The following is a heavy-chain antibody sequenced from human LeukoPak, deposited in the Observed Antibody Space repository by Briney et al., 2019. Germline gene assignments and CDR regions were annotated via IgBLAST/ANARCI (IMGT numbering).Heavy chain of an antibody. D-gene: IGHD2-2*01. V-gene: IGHV3-20*04. Sequence: GGSLRLSCAASGFTFDDYGMSWVRQAPGKGLEWVSGINWNGGSTSYADSVKGRFTISRDNAKNSLYQQMNSLRAEDTALYYCARAGVPAATPFEFWGQGTLVTVSS. CDR3: ARAGVPAATPFEF. J-gene: IGHJ4*02. CDR2: INWNGGST. CDR1: GFTFDDYG.